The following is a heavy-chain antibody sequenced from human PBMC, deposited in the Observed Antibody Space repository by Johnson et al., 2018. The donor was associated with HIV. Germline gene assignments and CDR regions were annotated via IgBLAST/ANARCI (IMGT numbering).Heavy chain of an antibody. D-gene: IGHD6-6*01. CDR1: GFTFSTNW. Sequence: VQLVESGGDLVQPGGSLRLSCVGSGFTFSTNWMHWVRQAPGTGLVWVSRINSDGSSTSYADSVTGRFTISRDNAKNTLYLQMDSLGAEDSAVYYCARDREQLVRYAFDIWGQGTMVTVSS. CDR3: ARDREQLVRYAFDI. V-gene: IGHV3-74*01. J-gene: IGHJ3*02. CDR2: INSDGSST.